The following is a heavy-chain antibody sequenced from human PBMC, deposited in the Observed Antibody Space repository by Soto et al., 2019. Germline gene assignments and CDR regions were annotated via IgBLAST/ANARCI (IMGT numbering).Heavy chain of an antibody. J-gene: IGHJ4*02. CDR3: ARAAKRYFDS. V-gene: IGHV1-69*06. Sequence: QVQLVQSGAEVKKPGSSVNVSCKASGGTFNTFAISWVRQAPGQGLEYLGGIVPILGPAFYAQRFQGRVTITADKSTNTAYVELSRLSSEDTAVYYCARAAKRYFDSWGQGTQVPVSS. CDR1: GGTFNTFA. CDR2: IVPILGPA.